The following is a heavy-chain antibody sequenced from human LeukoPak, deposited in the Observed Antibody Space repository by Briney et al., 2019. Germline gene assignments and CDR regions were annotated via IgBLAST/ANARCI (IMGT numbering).Heavy chain of an antibody. D-gene: IGHD6-6*01. CDR1: SYTFTSYG. V-gene: IGHV1-18*01. J-gene: IGHJ6*02. CDR2: ISAFNGNT. Sequence: GASVKVSCKASSYTFTSYGISWVRQAPGQGLEWMGWISAFNGNTNYAQKLQGRVTMTTDTSTSTAYMELRSLRSDDTAVYYCARGAARLPPGRMDVWGQGTTVTVSS. CDR3: ARGAARLPPGRMDV.